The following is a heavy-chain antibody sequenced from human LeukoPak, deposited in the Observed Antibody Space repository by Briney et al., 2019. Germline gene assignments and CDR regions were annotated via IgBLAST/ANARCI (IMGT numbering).Heavy chain of an antibody. CDR1: GYSISSGYY. Sequence: SETLSLTCTVSGYSISSGYYWGWIRQPPGKGLEWIGSIYHSGSTNYNPSLKSRVTISVDTSKNQFSLKLSSVTAADTAVYYCARGRPSPSSYDYVWGSYRRSRLRLADYWGQGTLVTVSS. CDR3: ARGRPSPSSYDYVWGSYRRSRLRLADY. CDR2: IYHSGST. J-gene: IGHJ4*02. D-gene: IGHD3-16*02. V-gene: IGHV4-38-2*02.